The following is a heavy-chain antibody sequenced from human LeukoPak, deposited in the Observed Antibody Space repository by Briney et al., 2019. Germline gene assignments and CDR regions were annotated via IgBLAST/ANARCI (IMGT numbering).Heavy chain of an antibody. CDR2: INHSGST. D-gene: IGHD6-13*01. Sequence: PSETLSLTCAVYGGSFSGYYWSWIRQPPGKGLEWIGEINHSGSTNYNPSLKSRVTISVDTSKNQFSLKLNSVTAADTAVYYCARPYSSSWYGPFDYWGQGTLVTVSS. J-gene: IGHJ4*02. CDR3: ARPYSSSWYGPFDY. V-gene: IGHV4-34*01. CDR1: GGSFSGYY.